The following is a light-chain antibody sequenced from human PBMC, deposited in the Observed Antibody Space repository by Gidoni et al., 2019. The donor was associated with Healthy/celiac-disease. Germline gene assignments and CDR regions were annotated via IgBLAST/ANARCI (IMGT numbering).Light chain of an antibody. CDR2: DVS. V-gene: IGLV2-14*01. Sequence: QSALTQPASVSGSPGQSIPISCPGTSSDVGGYNYVSWYQQHPGKAPKLMIYDVSNRPSGVSNRFSGSESGNTASRTISGLQAEDGADYYGSSYTSSSTYVFGTGTKVTVL. CDR3: SSYTSSSTYV. CDR1: SSDVGGYNY. J-gene: IGLJ1*01.